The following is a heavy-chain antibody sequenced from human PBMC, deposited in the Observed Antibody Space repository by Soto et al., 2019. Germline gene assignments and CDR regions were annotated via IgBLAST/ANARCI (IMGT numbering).Heavy chain of an antibody. CDR2: IYPGDYDT. CDR3: VLVTTPFTFAY. CDR1: GYNFTSYW. J-gene: IGHJ4*02. D-gene: IGHD1-1*01. V-gene: IGHV5-51*01. Sequence: EVQLVPSGAEVKEPGESLKVSCQGSGYNFTSYWIGWVRQMPGKGLEWMGIIYPGDYDTRYSPSFQGQVTVSADKSTSTAYLQWSSLTASDTAMYSCVLVTTPFTFAYWGQGTLVTVSS.